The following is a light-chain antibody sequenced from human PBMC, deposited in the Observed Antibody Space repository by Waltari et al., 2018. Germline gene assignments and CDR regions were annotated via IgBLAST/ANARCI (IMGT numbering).Light chain of an antibody. V-gene: IGKV3-11*01. CDR1: QRVSRA. CDR3: QQRSNWYT. CDR2: DAS. Sequence: EIVFTQSPGTLPLSLGERATVSCRASQRVSRALAWYQQQPSQAPRLLIYDASNRATGIPARFSGGGSGTDLTLTISSLEPEDFAVYYCQQRSNWYTFGQGTKLEIK. J-gene: IGKJ2*01.